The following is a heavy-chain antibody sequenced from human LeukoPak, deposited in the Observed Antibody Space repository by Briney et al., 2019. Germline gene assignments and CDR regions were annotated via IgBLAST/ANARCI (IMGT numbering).Heavy chain of an antibody. D-gene: IGHD1-26*01. Sequence: SETLSLTCTVSGGSISSYYWSWIRQPPGKGLEWIGYIYYSGSTYYNPSLKSRVTISVDRSKNQFSLKVRFVTTADTAVYYCARGYSGAFDSWGQGTLVTASS. CDR2: IYYSGST. J-gene: IGHJ5*01. CDR3: ARGYSGAFDS. V-gene: IGHV4-59*12. CDR1: GGSISSYY.